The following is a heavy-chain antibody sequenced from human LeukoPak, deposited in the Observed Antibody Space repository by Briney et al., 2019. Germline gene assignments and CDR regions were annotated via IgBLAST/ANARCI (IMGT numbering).Heavy chain of an antibody. Sequence: PSETLSLTCTVSGGSISGSSYYWSWIRQPPGKGLEWIGYIYYSGSTNYNPSLKSRVTISVDTSKNQFSLKLSSVTAADTAVYYCARSPETGYIGYYFDYWGQGTLVTVSS. J-gene: IGHJ4*02. CDR3: ARSPETGYIGYYFDY. D-gene: IGHD1-14*01. CDR2: IYYSGST. V-gene: IGHV4-61*01. CDR1: GGSISGSSYY.